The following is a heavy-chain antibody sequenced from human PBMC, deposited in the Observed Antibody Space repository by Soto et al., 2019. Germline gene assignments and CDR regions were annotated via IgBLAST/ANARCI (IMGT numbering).Heavy chain of an antibody. V-gene: IGHV3-20*01. J-gene: IGHJ4*02. CDR3: ARSPGGFWSGYNFDY. Sequence: EVQLVESGGGVVRPGGSLRLSCAASGFTFDDYGMSWVRQAPGKGLEWVSGINWNGGSTGYADSVKGRFTIARDNAKNSLYLQMNSLRAEYMALYHCARSPGGFWSGYNFDYWGQGTLVT. CDR1: GFTFDDYG. D-gene: IGHD3-3*01. CDR2: INWNGGST.